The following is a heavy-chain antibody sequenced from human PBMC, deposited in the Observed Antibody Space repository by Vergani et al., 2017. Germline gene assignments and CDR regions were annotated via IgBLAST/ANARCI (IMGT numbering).Heavy chain of an antibody. CDR1: GDSVSSNSAA. Sequence: QVQLQQSGPGLVKPSQTLSLTCAISGDSVSSNSAAWNWIRQSPSRGLEWLGRTYYRSKWYNDYAVSVKSRITINPDTSKNQFSLQLNSVTPEDTAVYYCARMEIVVVPAAMRDYYYMDGWGKGTTVTVS. J-gene: IGHJ6*03. D-gene: IGHD2-2*03. CDR2: TYYRSKWYN. CDR3: ARMEIVVVPAAMRDYYYMDG. V-gene: IGHV6-1*01.